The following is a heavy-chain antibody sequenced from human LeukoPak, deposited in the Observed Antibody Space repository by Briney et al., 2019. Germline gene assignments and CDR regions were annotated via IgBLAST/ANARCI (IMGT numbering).Heavy chain of an antibody. CDR2: MYRVGKT. CDR3: ARGLTVGATGVWAFDI. D-gene: IGHD1-26*01. J-gene: IGHJ3*02. V-gene: IGHV3-66*01. Sequence: GGSLRLSCAASGFTVSNNYMTWVRQAPGKGLEWVSVMYRVGKTYYADSVKGRFTISRDNFKNTPNLQMNSLRVEDTPLYYCARGLTVGATGVWAFDIWGQGTMVTVSS. CDR1: GFTVSNNY.